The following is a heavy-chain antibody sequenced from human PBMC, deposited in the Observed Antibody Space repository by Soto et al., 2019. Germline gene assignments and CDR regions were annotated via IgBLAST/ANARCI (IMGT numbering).Heavy chain of an antibody. V-gene: IGHV3-21*01. CDR1: GFTFSSYS. CDR2: ISSSSSYI. J-gene: IGHJ3*02. D-gene: IGHD4-17*01. CDR3: ARGGDYGDRDAFDI. Sequence: EVQLVESGGGLVKPGGSLRLSCAASGFTFSSYSMNWVRQAPGKGLEWVSSISSSSSYIYYADSVKGRFTISRDNAKNSLYLQMNSLRAEDTAVYYCARGGDYGDRDAFDIGGQGTMGTVSS.